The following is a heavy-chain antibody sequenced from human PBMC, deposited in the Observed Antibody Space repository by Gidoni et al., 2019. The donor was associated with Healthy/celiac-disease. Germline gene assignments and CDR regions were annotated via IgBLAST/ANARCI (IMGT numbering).Heavy chain of an antibody. CDR1: GFTFSSYT. Sequence: EVQLVESGGGLVKPGGSLRLSCAASGFTFSSYTMNWVRQAPGKGLERVSSISSSSSYIYYADSVKGRFTISRDNAKNSLYLQMNSLRAEDTAVYYCARDLFVKFSRVAAAHTFDPWGQGTLVTVSS. D-gene: IGHD6-13*01. CDR2: ISSSSSYI. J-gene: IGHJ5*02. CDR3: ARDLFVKFSRVAAAHTFDP. V-gene: IGHV3-21*01.